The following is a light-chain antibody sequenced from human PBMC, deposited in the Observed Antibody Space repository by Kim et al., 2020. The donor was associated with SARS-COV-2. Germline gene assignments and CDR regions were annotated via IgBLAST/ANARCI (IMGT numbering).Light chain of an antibody. CDR3: QQYYNWPPFT. Sequence: EIVMTQSPATLSLSPGERATLSCRASQSVSVKLAWYQQKPGQAPRLLIYETSTRATCIPARFSGSGSGTEFTLTITSLQSEDFALYYCQQYYNWPPFTFGQGTRLEIK. CDR2: ETS. V-gene: IGKV3-15*01. CDR1: QSVSVK. J-gene: IGKJ5*01.